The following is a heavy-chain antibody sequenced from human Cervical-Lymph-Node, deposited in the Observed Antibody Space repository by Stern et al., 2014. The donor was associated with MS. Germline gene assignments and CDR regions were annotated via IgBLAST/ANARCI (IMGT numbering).Heavy chain of an antibody. D-gene: IGHD3-16*01. CDR3: VRDASRGGF. J-gene: IGHJ6*02. Sequence: EVQLVESGGGLVQPGGSLRLSFAASGFTISSHWMHWVRQAPGKGLEWVDNTNRDGSDMYYVDSVKGRFTISRDNAKNSVFLQMKSLRVEDTAVYYCVRDASRGGFWGQGTTVTVAS. V-gene: IGHV3-7*01. CDR1: GFTISSHW. CDR2: TNRDGSDM.